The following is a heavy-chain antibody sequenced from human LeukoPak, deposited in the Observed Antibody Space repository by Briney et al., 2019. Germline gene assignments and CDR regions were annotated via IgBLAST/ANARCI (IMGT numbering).Heavy chain of an antibody. V-gene: IGHV4-61*02. CDR3: ARERTDCSSTPCYRERYYYYYMDV. CDR2: IYTSGST. J-gene: IGHJ6*03. CDR1: GGSISSGSYY. Sequence: SQTLSLTCTVSGGSISSGSYYWSWIRQPAGKGLEWIGRIYTSGSTNYNPSLKSRVTISVDTSKNQFSLKLSSVTAADTAVYYCARERTDCSSTPCYRERYYYYYMDVWGKGTTVTVSS. D-gene: IGHD2-2*02.